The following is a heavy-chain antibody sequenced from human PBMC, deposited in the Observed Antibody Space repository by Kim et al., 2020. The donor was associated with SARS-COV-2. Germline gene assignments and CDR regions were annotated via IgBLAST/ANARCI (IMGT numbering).Heavy chain of an antibody. J-gene: IGHJ6*02. D-gene: IGHD6-13*01. CDR2: ISSSGSTI. V-gene: IGHV3-11*01. CDR1: GFTFSDYY. CDR3: ASGIAAAPDYYYYGMDV. Sequence: GGSLRLSCAASGFTFSDYYMSWIRQAPGKGLEWVSYISSSGSTIYYADSVKGRFTISRDNAKNSLYLQMNSLRAEDTAVYYCASGIAAAPDYYYYGMDVWGQGTTVTVSS.